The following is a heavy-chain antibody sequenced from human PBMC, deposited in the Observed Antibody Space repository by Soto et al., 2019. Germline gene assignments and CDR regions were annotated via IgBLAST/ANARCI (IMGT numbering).Heavy chain of an antibody. CDR1: GFTFSRYA. Sequence: QVQLVESGGGVVQPGRSLRLSCAASGFTFSRYAMHWVRQAPGKGLEWVTVISYDGSNKYYADSVRGRFTTSRDNSKKTVSLQMNSLRAEDTAVYYCARETDGMDVWGQGTTVTVSS. J-gene: IGHJ6*02. CDR2: ISYDGSNK. CDR3: ARETDGMDV. V-gene: IGHV3-30-3*01.